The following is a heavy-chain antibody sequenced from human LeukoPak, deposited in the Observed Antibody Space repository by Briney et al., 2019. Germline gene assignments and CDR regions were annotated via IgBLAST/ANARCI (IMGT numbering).Heavy chain of an antibody. CDR3: ARAPPGSVPDY. D-gene: IGHD1-26*01. J-gene: IGHJ4*02. V-gene: IGHV3-74*01. CDR1: GFTFDDYA. CDR2: INSDGSST. Sequence: GGSLRLSCAASGFTFDDYAMHWVRQAPGKGLVWVSRINSDGSSTSYADSVKGRFTISRDNAKNTLYLQMNSLRAEDTAVYYCARAPPGSVPDYWGQGTLVTVSS.